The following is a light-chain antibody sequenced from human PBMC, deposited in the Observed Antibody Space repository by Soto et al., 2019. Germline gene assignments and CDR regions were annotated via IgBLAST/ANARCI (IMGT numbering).Light chain of an antibody. CDR3: QQRHMWPIT. Sequence: VVLTQSPATLSLSPGKRATLSCRASQSFRGLLAWYQQKPGQAPRLLIYDAYNRATGIPPRFSGSGSGTDFTLTISSLEPEDSAVYYCQQRHMWPITFGQGTRLAIK. CDR2: DAY. V-gene: IGKV3-11*01. J-gene: IGKJ5*01. CDR1: QSFRGL.